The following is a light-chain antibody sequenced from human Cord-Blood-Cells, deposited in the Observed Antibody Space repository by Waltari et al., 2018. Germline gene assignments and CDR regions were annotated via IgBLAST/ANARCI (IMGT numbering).Light chain of an antibody. J-gene: IGLJ3*02. CDR2: QDS. Sequence: SYELTQPPPVSVSPGQTASTTCSGDNFGDNYACWYQHKPGQSPVLVIYQDSSRPSGIPELFSGSNSENRATLTISGTQAMDEANYYCQAWDGSTAWVYGGGTKLTVL. CDR1: NFGDNY. V-gene: IGLV3-1*01. CDR3: QAWDGSTAWV.